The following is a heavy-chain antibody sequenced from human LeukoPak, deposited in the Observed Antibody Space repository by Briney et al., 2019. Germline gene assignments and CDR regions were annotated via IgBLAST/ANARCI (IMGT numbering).Heavy chain of an antibody. CDR2: TYYRSKWFN. CDR1: GDSVASNTAA. D-gene: IGHD4/OR15-4a*01. J-gene: IGHJ3*02. CDR3: ARAQGLLTAAPKKAFDI. V-gene: IGHV6-1*01. Sequence: SQTLSLTCAISGDSVASNTAAWNWIRQSPSRGLEWLGRTYYRSKWFNDYADSVKSRITIDPDTSKNQFSLQLNSVTPKDTAVYYCARAQGLLTAAPKKAFDIWGQGTTVTVSS.